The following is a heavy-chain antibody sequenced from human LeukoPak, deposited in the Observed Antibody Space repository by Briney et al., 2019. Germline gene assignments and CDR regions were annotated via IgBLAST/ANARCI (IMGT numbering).Heavy chain of an antibody. CDR3: AGGGKQWLVL. CDR1: GGSFSGYY. D-gene: IGHD6-19*01. Sequence: PSETLSLTCAVYGGSFSGYYWSWIRQPPGKGLEWIGEINHSGSTNYNPSLKSRVAISVDTSKNQFSLKLSSVTAADTAVYYCAGGGKQWLVLWGQGTLVTVSS. V-gene: IGHV4-34*01. CDR2: INHSGST. J-gene: IGHJ4*02.